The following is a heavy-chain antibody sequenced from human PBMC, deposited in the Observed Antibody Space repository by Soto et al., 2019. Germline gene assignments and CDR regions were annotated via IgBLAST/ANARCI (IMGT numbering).Heavy chain of an antibody. D-gene: IGHD3-10*01. CDR2: INHSGST. CDR1: GGSFSGYY. V-gene: IGHV4-34*01. Sequence: KASETLSLTCAVYGGSFSGYYWSWIRQPPGKGLEWIGEINHSGSTNYNPSLKSRVTISVDTSKNQFSLKLSSVTAADTAVYYCARGRGYYYYYDMDVWGQGTTVTV. CDR3: ARGRGYYYYYDMDV. J-gene: IGHJ6*02.